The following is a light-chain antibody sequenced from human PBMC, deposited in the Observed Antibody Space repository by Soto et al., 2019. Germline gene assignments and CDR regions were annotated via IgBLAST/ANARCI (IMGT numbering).Light chain of an antibody. Sequence: QSALTQPASVSGSPGQSIAISCTGTSSDVGAYDYVSWYQQHPGKAPKLMIYDVSNRPSGVSNRFSGSTSGNTASLTISGLQAEDEADYYCSSYTSSDTYVFGTGTKLTV. V-gene: IGLV2-14*01. J-gene: IGLJ1*01. CDR1: SSDVGAYDY. CDR3: SSYTSSDTYV. CDR2: DVS.